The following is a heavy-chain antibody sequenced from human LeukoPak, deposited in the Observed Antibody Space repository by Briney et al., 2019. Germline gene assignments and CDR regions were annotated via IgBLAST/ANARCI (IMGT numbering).Heavy chain of an antibody. V-gene: IGHV3-30*04. CDR1: GFTFSSYP. J-gene: IGHJ4*02. CDR3: ASRHYDFGYY. Sequence: GGSLRLSCATSGFTFSSYPMHWVRQAPGKGLEWVAVISYDGSNKYYGDSVKGRFTISRDNSKNTLYLQMNSLRAEDTAVYYCASRHYDFGYYWGQGTLVTVSS. D-gene: IGHD4-17*01. CDR2: ISYDGSNK.